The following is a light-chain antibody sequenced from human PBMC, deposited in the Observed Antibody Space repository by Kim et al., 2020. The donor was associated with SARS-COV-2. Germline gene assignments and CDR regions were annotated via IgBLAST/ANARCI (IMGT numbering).Light chain of an antibody. CDR3: QQYGSSLMYS. V-gene: IGKV3-20*01. Sequence: PGERATLACRASQSISSSYLAWYQQKPGQTPRLLIYGASTRATGIPDRFSGSGSGTDFTLTISRLEPEDFAVYYCQQYGSSLMYSFGQGTKVDIK. J-gene: IGKJ2*03. CDR2: GAS. CDR1: QSISSSY.